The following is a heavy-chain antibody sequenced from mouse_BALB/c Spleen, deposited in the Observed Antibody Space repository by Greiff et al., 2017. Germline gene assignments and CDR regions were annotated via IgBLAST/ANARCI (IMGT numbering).Heavy chain of an antibody. V-gene: IGHV5-17*02. CDR2: ISSGSSTI. CDR3: ARDDYDAMDY. J-gene: IGHJ4*01. Sequence: EVKLMESGGGLVQPGGSRKLSCAASGFTFSSFGMHWVRQAPEKGLEWVAYISSGSSTIYYANTVKGRFTISRDNPKNTLFLQMTSLRSEDTAMYRCARDDYDAMDYWGQGTSVTVSS. CDR1: GFTFSSFG.